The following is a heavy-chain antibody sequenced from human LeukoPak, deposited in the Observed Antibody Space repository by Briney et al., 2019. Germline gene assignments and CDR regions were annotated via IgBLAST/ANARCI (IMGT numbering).Heavy chain of an antibody. Sequence: GGSLRLSCAASGFTFSSYSMNWVRQAPGKGLEWVSYISSRSSTIYYADSVKGRFTISRDNAKNSLYLQMNSLRAEDTAVYYCARSLAPPDAFDIWGQGTMVTVSS. CDR2: ISSRSSTI. CDR3: ARSLAPPDAFDI. CDR1: GFTFSSYS. V-gene: IGHV3-48*01. D-gene: IGHD5/OR15-5a*01. J-gene: IGHJ3*02.